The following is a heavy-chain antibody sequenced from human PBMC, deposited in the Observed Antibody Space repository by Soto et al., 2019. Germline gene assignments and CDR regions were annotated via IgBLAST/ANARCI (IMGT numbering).Heavy chain of an antibody. CDR3: ARYASSGNNSVWYTFDP. CDR2: IIPIFGTT. J-gene: IGHJ5*02. Sequence: GASVKVSCKASGGTFSSYTINWVRQAPGQGLEWMGGIIPIFGTTNYAKKFQGRVTITADESTSTAYMELSSLRSEDTAVHYCARYASSGNNSVWYTFDPWGQGTLVTVSS. D-gene: IGHD6-19*01. CDR1: GGTFSSYT. V-gene: IGHV1-69*13.